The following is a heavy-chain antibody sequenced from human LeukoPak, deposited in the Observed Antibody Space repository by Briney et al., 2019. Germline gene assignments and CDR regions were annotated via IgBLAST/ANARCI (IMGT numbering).Heavy chain of an antibody. CDR1: GYTFTTYG. V-gene: IGHV1-18*01. CDR3: ARLMGYSDYPFDY. D-gene: IGHD4-11*01. J-gene: IGHJ4*02. CDR2: ISPDNGNI. Sequence: ASVNVSCKASGYTFTTYGISWVRQPPGQGLEWMGWISPDNGNIIYAQKVQGRVTMTTDTSTSTAYMELGGLRSDDTALYYCARLMGYSDYPFDYWGQGTLVTVSS.